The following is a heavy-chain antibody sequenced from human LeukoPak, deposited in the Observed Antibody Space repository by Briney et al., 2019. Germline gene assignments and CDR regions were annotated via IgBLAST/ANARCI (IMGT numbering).Heavy chain of an antibody. CDR1: GFTFDDYA. CDR2: ISWDGGST. Sequence: GGSLRLSCAASGFTFDDYAMHWVRQAPGKSLEWVSVISWDGGSTYYADSVKGRFTISRDNSKNSLYLQMNSLRAEDTALYYCAKDDRAVAGTGYFDYWGQGTLVTVSS. V-gene: IGHV3-43D*03. D-gene: IGHD6-19*01. CDR3: AKDDRAVAGTGYFDY. J-gene: IGHJ4*02.